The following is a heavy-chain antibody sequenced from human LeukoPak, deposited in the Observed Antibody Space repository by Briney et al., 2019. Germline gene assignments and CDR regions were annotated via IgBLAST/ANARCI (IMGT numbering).Heavy chain of an antibody. CDR2: ISAYNGNT. J-gene: IGHJ6*03. V-gene: IGHV1-18*01. CDR1: GYTFTSYG. Sequence: ASVKVSCKASGYTFTSYGISWVRQAPGQGLEWMGWISAYNGNTNYAQKLQGRVTMTTDTSTSTAYMELRSLRSDNTAVYYCARLSRGSGWYLYYYYMDVWGKGTTVTISS. CDR3: ARLSRGSGWYLYYYYMDV. D-gene: IGHD6-19*01.